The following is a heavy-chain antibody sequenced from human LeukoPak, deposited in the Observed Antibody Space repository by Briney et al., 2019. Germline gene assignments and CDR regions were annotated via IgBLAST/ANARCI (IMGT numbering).Heavy chain of an antibody. CDR2: IWYGGSNK. V-gene: IGHV3-33*08. CDR1: GFTFSSYG. D-gene: IGHD3-3*01. J-gene: IGHJ4*02. CDR3: AREDGVIFWSGSRLDY. Sequence: GGSLRLSCAASGFTFSSYGMHWVRQAPGKGLEGGADIWYGGSNKYYADSVKGRFTISRDNSKNTLYLQMNSLRAEDTAVYYCAREDGVIFWSGSRLDYWGQGTLVTVSS.